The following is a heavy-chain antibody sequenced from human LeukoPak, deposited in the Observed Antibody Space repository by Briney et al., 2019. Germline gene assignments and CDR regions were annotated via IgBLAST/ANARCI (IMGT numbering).Heavy chain of an antibody. J-gene: IGHJ5*02. D-gene: IGHD3-9*01. CDR1: GYTFTSYG. V-gene: IGHV1-18*04. CDR2: ISAYKGNT. Sequence: ASVKVSCKASGYTFTSYGISWVRQAPGQGLEWMGWISAYKGNTNYAQKLQGRVTMTTDTSTSTAYMELRSLRSDDTAVYYGARDRTPYYDILTGPHWFDPWGQGTLVTVSS. CDR3: ARDRTPYYDILTGPHWFDP.